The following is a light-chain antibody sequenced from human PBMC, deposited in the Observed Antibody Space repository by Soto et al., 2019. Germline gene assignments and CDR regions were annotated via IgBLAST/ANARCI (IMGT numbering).Light chain of an antibody. CDR2: DAS. J-gene: IGKJ4*01. Sequence: EIVLTQSPATLSLSPGERATLSCRASQSVSGHLAWYQQKPGQAPRLLIYDASNRATGIPARFSGSGSGTDFTLTIRSLEPEDFAVYYCQQRGNWPPFTFGGGTKVEI. V-gene: IGKV3-11*01. CDR1: QSVSGH. CDR3: QQRGNWPPFT.